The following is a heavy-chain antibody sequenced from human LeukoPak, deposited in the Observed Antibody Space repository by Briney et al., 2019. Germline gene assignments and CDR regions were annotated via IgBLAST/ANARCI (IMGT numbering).Heavy chain of an antibody. CDR3: ARENGSGWPYFDY. V-gene: IGHV4-61*08. CDR1: GGSISSGGYY. D-gene: IGHD6-19*01. J-gene: IGHJ4*02. Sequence: SQTLSLTCAVSGGSISSGGYYWSWIRQPPGKGLEWIGYIYYSGSTNYNPSLKSRVTISVDTSKNQFSLKLSSVTAADTAVYYCARENGSGWPYFDYWGQGTLVTVSS. CDR2: IYYSGST.